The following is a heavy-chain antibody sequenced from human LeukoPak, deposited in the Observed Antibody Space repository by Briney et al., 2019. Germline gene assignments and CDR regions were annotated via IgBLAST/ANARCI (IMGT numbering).Heavy chain of an antibody. V-gene: IGHV1-18*01. Sequence: GASVRVSCKSSGYGFSYFGINWVRQAPGQGLEWMGWISGYNGNTNYAQKLEGRLTLSTDTATSTVYMELRNLRSDDTAVYYCARGLDTAAGLANFDYWGQGTLVTVSS. D-gene: IGHD5-18*01. J-gene: IGHJ4*02. CDR1: GYGFSYFG. CDR3: ARGLDTAAGLANFDY. CDR2: ISGYNGNT.